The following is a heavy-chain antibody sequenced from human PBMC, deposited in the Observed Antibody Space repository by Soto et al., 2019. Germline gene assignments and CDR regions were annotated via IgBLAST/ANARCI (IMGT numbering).Heavy chain of an antibody. CDR1: GFTFSLYS. Sequence: EVQLVESGGGLVQPGGSLRLSCAASGFTFSLYSMRWVRQAPGKGLEWVSYISRSSTGIHYADSVKGRFTISRDDATNSMHLQMNSLRDGDTAVYYCATAVTWGLDVWGQETTVSISS. D-gene: IGHD3-10*01. CDR2: ISRSSTGI. V-gene: IGHV3-48*02. J-gene: IGHJ6*02. CDR3: ATAVTWGLDV.